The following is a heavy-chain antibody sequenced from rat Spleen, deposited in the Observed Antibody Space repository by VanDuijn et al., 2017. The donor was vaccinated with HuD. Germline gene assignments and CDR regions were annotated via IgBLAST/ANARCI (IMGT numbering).Heavy chain of an antibody. CDR3: ARHGYNSYFDY. CDR1: GFTFSDFP. Sequence: EVQLVESGGGLVQPGGSMKLSCAASGFTFSDFPIAWVRQAPTKGLEWVATIISDGRRNYYRDAVKGRLTISRDNAKSSLYLQMDSLRSEDTATYYCARHGYNSYFDYWGQGVMVTVSS. J-gene: IGHJ2*01. D-gene: IGHD1-9*01. CDR2: IISDGRRN. V-gene: IGHV5-29*01.